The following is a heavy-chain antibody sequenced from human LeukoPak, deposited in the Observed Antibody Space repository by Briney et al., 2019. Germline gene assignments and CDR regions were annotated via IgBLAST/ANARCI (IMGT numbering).Heavy chain of an antibody. CDR3: ARGHIAVLNWFDP. J-gene: IGHJ5*02. CDR2: INHSGST. V-gene: IGHV4-34*01. D-gene: IGHD6-19*01. Sequence: SETLSHTCAVYGGSFSGYYWSWIRQPPGKGLEWIGEINHSGSTNYNPSLKSRVTISVDTSKNQFSLKLSSVTAADTAVYYCARGHIAVLNWFDPWGQGTLVTVSS. CDR1: GGSFSGYY.